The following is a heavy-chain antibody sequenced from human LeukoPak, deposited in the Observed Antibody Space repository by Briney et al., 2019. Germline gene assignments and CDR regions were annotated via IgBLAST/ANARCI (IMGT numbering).Heavy chain of an antibody. Sequence: GGSLRLSCTASGFTFSSYAMSWFRQAPGKGLGWVSAIIVSGGSTYYAHSVKGRSPISRDNSKTPLYLQMNSLRPQDPAVYSVAKDPHTYRSGWYTKFMVIDYWGQETPVTVSS. CDR2: IIVSGGST. CDR1: GFTFSSYA. D-gene: IGHD6-19*01. V-gene: IGHV3-23*01. J-gene: IGHJ4*01. CDR3: AKDPHTYRSGWYTKFMVIDY.